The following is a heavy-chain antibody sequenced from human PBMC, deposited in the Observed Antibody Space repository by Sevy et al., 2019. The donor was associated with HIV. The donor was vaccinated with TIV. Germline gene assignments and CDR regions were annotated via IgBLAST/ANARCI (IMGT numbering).Heavy chain of an antibody. V-gene: IGHV3-43D*03. CDR3: AKPYRIAVAGDYYSSGMDV. J-gene: IGHJ6*02. CDR1: GFTFDDYA. D-gene: IGHD6-13*01. CDR2: ISWDGGST. Sequence: GGSLRLSCAVSGFTFDDYAMHWVRQAPGKGLEWVSLISWDGGSTYYADSVKRRFTISRANSKNSLYLQMNSLIAADTALYYCAKPYRIAVAGDYYSSGMDVWGQGTTVTVSS.